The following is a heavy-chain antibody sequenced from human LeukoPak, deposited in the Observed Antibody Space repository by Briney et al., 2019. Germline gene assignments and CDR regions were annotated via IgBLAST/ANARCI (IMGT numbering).Heavy chain of an antibody. CDR3: AREARSGYEGFWSDP. CDR1: GGSISSYY. V-gene: IGHV4-34*01. Sequence: SETLSLTCSVSGGSISSYYWSWIRQPPGKGLEWIGEINHSGSTNYNPSLKSRVTISVDTSHNQFFLKLNSVTAADTAVYYCAREARSGYEGFWSDPWGQGTVVTVSS. D-gene: IGHD5-12*01. J-gene: IGHJ5*02. CDR2: INHSGST.